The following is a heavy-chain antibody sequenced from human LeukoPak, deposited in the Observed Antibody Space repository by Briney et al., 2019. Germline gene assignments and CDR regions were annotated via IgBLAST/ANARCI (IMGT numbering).Heavy chain of an antibody. Sequence: SETLSLTCTVSGGSINSSSHYWTWVRQPPGKGLEWIGSINHRETTYYNPSLKSPVTISVDTSKNQFSLNLGSVTAADTAVYYCARLWTAAGNFFDYWGQGTLVTVSS. J-gene: IGHJ4*02. V-gene: IGHV4-39*07. CDR1: GGSINSSSHY. CDR3: ARLWTAAGNFFDY. CDR2: INHRETT. D-gene: IGHD6-13*01.